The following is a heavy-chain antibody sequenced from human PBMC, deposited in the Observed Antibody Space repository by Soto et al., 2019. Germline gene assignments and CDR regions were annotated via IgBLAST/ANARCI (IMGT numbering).Heavy chain of an antibody. CDR3: ARDAYYDILTGYYRGWWFDP. J-gene: IGHJ5*02. D-gene: IGHD3-9*01. V-gene: IGHV1-18*01. Sequence: ASVKVSCKASGYTFTSYGISWVRQAPGQGLEWMGWISAYNGNTNYAQKLQGRVTMTTDTSTSTAYMELRRLRSDDTAVYYCARDAYYDILTGYYRGWWFDPWGQGTLVTVSS. CDR1: GYTFTSYG. CDR2: ISAYNGNT.